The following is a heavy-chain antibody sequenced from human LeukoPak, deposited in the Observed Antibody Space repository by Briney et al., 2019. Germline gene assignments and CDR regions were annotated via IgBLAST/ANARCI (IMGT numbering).Heavy chain of an antibody. CDR1: GGSISSYY. CDR2: IYYSGST. J-gene: IGHJ3*02. D-gene: IGHD5-12*01. CDR3: ARVGPRYYDYADAFDI. V-gene: IGHV4-59*01. Sequence: SETLSLTCTVSGGSISSYYWSWIRQPPGKGLEWIGYIYYSGSTNYNPSLKSRVTISVDTSKNQFSLRLSSVTAADTAVYYCARVGPRYYDYADAFDIWGQGTMVTVSS.